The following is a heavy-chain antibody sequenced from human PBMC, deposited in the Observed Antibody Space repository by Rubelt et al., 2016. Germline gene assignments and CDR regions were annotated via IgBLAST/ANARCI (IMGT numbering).Heavy chain of an antibody. CDR1: GYSISSGYY. CDR2: IYHSGST. J-gene: IGHJ5*02. V-gene: IGHV4-38-2*02. CDR3: ASTAFSEVS. D-gene: IGHD3-16*01. Sequence: QVQLQESGPGLVKPSETLSLTCTVSGYSISSGYYWGWIRQPPGKGLEWIGSIYHSGSTYYNPSLKSRVTISVDTSKNQCALKRSSVTAADTAVYYCASTAFSEVSWGQGTLVAVSS.